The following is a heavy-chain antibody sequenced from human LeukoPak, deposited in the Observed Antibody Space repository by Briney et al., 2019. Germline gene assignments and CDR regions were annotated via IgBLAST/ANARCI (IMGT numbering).Heavy chain of an antibody. J-gene: IGHJ4*02. Sequence: ASVKVSCKVSGYTLTELSMHWVRQAPGKGLEWMGGFDPEDGETTYAQKFQGRVTMTEDTSTDIAYMELSRLRSDDTAVYYCARVIAAAALGGMLDWGQGTLVTVSS. V-gene: IGHV1-24*01. CDR2: FDPEDGET. CDR1: GYTLTELS. D-gene: IGHD6-13*01. CDR3: ARVIAAAALGGMLD.